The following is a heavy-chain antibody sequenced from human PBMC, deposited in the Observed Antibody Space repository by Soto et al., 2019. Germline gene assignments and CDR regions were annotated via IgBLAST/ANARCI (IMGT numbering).Heavy chain of an antibody. V-gene: IGHV4-31*03. Sequence: QVQLQESGPGLVKPSQTLSLTCTVSGGSITSSGYFWSWIRQHPGEGPEWIGFTSNSGSTSYHPSRKSRIPLSVATSSTRDSRTLMSVTAADTAVYQCARGGDTTNADSWGEGTLVTVSP. CDR1: GGSITSSGYF. D-gene: IGHD3-16*01. CDR2: TSNSGST. J-gene: IGHJ4*02. CDR3: ARGGDTTNADS.